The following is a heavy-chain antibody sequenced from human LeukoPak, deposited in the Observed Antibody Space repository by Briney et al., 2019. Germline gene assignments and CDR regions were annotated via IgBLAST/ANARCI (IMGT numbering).Heavy chain of an antibody. V-gene: IGHV3-53*01. CDR2: IYSGGST. CDR1: GFTVSSNY. J-gene: IGHJ6*03. CDR3: ARPGVTGYYYMDV. Sequence: GGSPSLSCAASGFTVSSNYMSWVRQAPGKGLEWVSVIYSGGSTYYADSVKGRFTISRDNSKNTLYLQMNSLRAEDTAVYYCARPGVTGYYYMDVWGKGTTVTVSS. D-gene: IGHD1-1*01.